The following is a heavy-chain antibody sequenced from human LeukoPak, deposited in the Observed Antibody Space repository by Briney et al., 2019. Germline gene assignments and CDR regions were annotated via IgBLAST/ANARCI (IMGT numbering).Heavy chain of an antibody. CDR1: GYTFTSYG. J-gene: IGHJ6*02. Sequence: ASVKVSCKASGYTFTSYGISWVRQAPGRGLAWMGWISAYNGNTNYAQKLQGRVTMTTDTSTSTAYMELRSLRSDDTAVYYCARDFRPEWELNYYGMDVWGQGTTVTVSS. D-gene: IGHD1-26*01. CDR2: ISAYNGNT. CDR3: ARDFRPEWELNYYGMDV. V-gene: IGHV1-18*01.